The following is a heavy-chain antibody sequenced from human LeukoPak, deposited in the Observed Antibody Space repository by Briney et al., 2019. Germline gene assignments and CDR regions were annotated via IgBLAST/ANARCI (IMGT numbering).Heavy chain of an antibody. V-gene: IGHV6-1*01. CDR2: TYYRSKWYN. CDR1: GDSVSSNSAA. Sequence: PSQTLSLTCAISGDSVSSNSAAWNWIRQSPSRGLEWLGRTYYRSKWYNDYAVSVKSRITINPDTSKNQFSLQLNSVTPEDTAVYYCARSRLHHNYGSGTDFDYWGQGTLVTVSS. D-gene: IGHD3-10*01. J-gene: IGHJ4*02. CDR3: ARSRLHHNYGSGTDFDY.